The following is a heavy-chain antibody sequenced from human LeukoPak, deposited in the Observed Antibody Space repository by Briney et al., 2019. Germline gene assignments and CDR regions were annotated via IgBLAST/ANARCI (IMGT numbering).Heavy chain of an antibody. CDR1: GFTFSSYA. J-gene: IGHJ3*01. CDR3: AKPTPSGTTWAGGFDL. V-gene: IGHV3-23*01. CDR2: ISGSGGST. Sequence: QPGGSLRLSCAASGFTFSSYAMSWVRQAPGKGLEWVSAISGSGGSTYYADSAKGRFTISRDNSKNTLYLQMNSLRAEDTAVYYCAKPTPSGTTWAGGFDLWGQGTMVTVSS. D-gene: IGHD1-14*01.